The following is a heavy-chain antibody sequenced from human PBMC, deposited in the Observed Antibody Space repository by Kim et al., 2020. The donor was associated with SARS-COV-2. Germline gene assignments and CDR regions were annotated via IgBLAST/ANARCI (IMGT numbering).Heavy chain of an antibody. D-gene: IGHD2-15*01. J-gene: IGHJ4*02. CDR3: ARLRGGGPLY. V-gene: IGHV4-39*01. Sequence: TTSTPSLRSRVTISVDTSKNPFSLKLSSVTAADTAVYYCARLRGGGPLYWGQGTLVTVSS. CDR2: T.